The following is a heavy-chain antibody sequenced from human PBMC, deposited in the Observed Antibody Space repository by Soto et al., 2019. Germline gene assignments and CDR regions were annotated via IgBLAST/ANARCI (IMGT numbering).Heavy chain of an antibody. V-gene: IGHV4-34*01. J-gene: IGHJ2*01. CDR2: IDHSGST. D-gene: IGHD6-6*01. CDR1: GGSFSGYY. CDR3: ASSSSRSDWYFDL. Sequence: SETLSLTCAVYGGSFSGYYWSWIRQPPGKGLEWIGEIDHSGSTNYNPSLKSRVTISVDTSKNQFSLKLSSVTAADTAVYYCASSSSRSDWYFDLWGRGTLVTVSS.